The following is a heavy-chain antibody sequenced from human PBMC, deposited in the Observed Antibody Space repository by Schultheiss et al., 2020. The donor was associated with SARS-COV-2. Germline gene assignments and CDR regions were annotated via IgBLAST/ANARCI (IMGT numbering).Heavy chain of an antibody. CDR1: GYTFTSYD. CDR3: ARAGRYCSGGSCYYDY. CDR2: IIPIFGTA. J-gene: IGHJ4*02. V-gene: IGHV1-69*06. Sequence: SVKVSCKASGYTFTSYDINWVRQATGQGLEWMGGIIPIFGTANYAQKFQGRVTITADKSTSTAYMELSSLRSDDTAVYYCARAGRYCSGGSCYYDYWGQGTLVTVSS. D-gene: IGHD2-15*01.